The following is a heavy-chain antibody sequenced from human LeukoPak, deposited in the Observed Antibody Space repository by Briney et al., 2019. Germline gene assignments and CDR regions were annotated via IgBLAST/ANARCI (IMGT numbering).Heavy chain of an antibody. V-gene: IGHV5-51*01. CDR3: ARTGIAAAGPSGNYYYMDV. J-gene: IGHJ6*03. CDR2: IYPGDSDT. Sequence: GESLKISCKGSGYSFTSYWIGWVRQMPGKGLEWMGIIYPGDSDTRYSPSFQGQVTISADKSISTAYLQWSSLKASDTAMYYCARTGIAAAGPSGNYYYMDVWGKGTTVTISS. CDR1: GYSFTSYW. D-gene: IGHD6-13*01.